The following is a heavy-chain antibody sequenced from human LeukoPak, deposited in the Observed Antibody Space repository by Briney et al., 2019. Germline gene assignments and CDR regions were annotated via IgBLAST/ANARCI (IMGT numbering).Heavy chain of an antibody. Sequence: GGSLRLSCAASGFTFGSYSMNWVRQAPGKGLEWVSSISSSSSYIYYADSVKGRFTISRDNAKNSLYLQMNSLRAEDTAVYYCARGPYSSGWYYFDYWGQGTLVTVSS. D-gene: IGHD6-19*01. CDR2: ISSSSSYI. CDR3: ARGPYSSGWYYFDY. V-gene: IGHV3-21*01. CDR1: GFTFGSYS. J-gene: IGHJ4*02.